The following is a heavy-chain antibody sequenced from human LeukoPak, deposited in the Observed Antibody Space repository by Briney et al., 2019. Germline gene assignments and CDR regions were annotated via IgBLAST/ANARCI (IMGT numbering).Heavy chain of an antibody. D-gene: IGHD5-12*01. CDR1: GGSISSYY. CDR3: ARAPIVATPYYYYYYMDV. CDR2: IYYSGST. V-gene: IGHV4-59*01. Sequence: PSGTLSLTCTVSGGSISSYYWSWIRQPPGKGLEWIGYIYYSGSTNYNPSLKSRVTISVDTSKNQFSLKLSSVTAADTAVYYCARAPIVATPYYYYYYMDVWGKGTTVTVSS. J-gene: IGHJ6*03.